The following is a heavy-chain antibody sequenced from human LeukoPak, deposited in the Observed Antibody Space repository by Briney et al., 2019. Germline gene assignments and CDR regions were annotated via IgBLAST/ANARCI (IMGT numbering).Heavy chain of an antibody. Sequence: GESLKISCKGSGYSFTTYWIAWVRQMPGEGLEWMGIIYPGDSDTRYSPSFQGQVTISADKSISTAYLQWSSLKASDTAMYYCARRLLSSHAFDIWGQGTMVTVSS. CDR2: IYPGDSDT. V-gene: IGHV5-51*01. D-gene: IGHD6-6*01. CDR3: ARRLLSSHAFDI. J-gene: IGHJ3*02. CDR1: GYSFTTYW.